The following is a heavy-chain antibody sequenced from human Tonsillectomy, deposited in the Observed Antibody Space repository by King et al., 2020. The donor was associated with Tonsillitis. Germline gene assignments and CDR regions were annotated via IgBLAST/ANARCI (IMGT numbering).Heavy chain of an antibody. Sequence: VQLVESGGGLIQPGGSLRLSCAASGFTVSSNYMSWVRQAPGKGLEWVSVIYSGGSTYYADSVKGRFTISRDNSKNTLYLQMNSLRAEDTAVYYCARDGKYGHGAAFDIWGQGTMVTVSS. J-gene: IGHJ3*02. CDR2: IYSGGST. CDR3: ARDGKYGHGAAFDI. CDR1: GFTVSSNY. D-gene: IGHD1-26*01. V-gene: IGHV3-53*01.